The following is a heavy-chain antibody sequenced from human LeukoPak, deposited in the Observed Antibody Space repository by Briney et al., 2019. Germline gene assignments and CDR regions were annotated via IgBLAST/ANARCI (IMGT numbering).Heavy chain of an antibody. CDR2: ISGSGGST. Sequence: GGSLRLSCAASGFTFSSYAMSWVRQAPGKGLEWVSAISGSGGSTYYADSVKGRFTISRDNSKNTLYLQMNSLRAEDTAVYYCAKDLTMITFGGVIVIGYWGQGTLVTVSS. V-gene: IGHV3-23*01. D-gene: IGHD3-16*02. CDR3: AKDLTMITFGGVIVIGY. CDR1: GFTFSSYA. J-gene: IGHJ4*02.